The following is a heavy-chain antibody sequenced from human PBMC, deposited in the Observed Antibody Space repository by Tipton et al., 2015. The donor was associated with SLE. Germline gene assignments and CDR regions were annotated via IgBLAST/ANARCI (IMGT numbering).Heavy chain of an antibody. V-gene: IGHV1-2*06. D-gene: IGHD3-3*01. CDR3: ARSITIFGEDYYGMDV. CDR1: GYTFTGYY. CDR2: INPNSGGT. Sequence: QSGAEVKKPGASVKVSCKASGYTFTGYYMHWVRQAPGQGLEWMGRINPNSGGTNYAQKFQGRVTMTRDTSISTAYMELSRLRSDDTAVYYCARSITIFGEDYYGMDVWGQGTTVTVSS. J-gene: IGHJ6*02.